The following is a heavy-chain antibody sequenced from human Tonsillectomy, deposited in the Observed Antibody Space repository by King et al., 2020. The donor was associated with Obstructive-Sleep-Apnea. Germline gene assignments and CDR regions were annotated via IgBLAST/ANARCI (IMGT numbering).Heavy chain of an antibody. CDR3: ARGSPYYFDY. V-gene: IGHV4-31*03. Sequence: QLQESGPGLVKPSQTLSLTCIVSGGSISSDGYYWSWIRQHPGKGLEWFASIYYSGSTYYNPSLKSRVTISVDTSKNQLSLKLSSMTAADTAVYYCARGSPYYFDYWGQGTLVTVSS. CDR1: GGSISSDGYY. CDR2: IYYSGST. J-gene: IGHJ4*02. D-gene: IGHD3-10*01.